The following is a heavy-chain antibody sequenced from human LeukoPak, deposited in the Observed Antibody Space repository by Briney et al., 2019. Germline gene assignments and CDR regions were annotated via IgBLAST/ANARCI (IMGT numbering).Heavy chain of an antibody. Sequence: PGGSLRLSCAASGFTFSSYGMHWVRQAPGKGLEWVAVISYDGSNKYYADSVKGRFTISRDNSKNTLYLQMNSLRAEDTAVYYCAKDARDGDEAEEKHRYIDSSGYYLDYWGQGTLVTVSS. CDR3: AKDARDGDEAEEKHRYIDSSGYYLDY. J-gene: IGHJ4*02. CDR1: GFTFSSYG. V-gene: IGHV3-30*18. D-gene: IGHD3-22*01. CDR2: ISYDGSNK.